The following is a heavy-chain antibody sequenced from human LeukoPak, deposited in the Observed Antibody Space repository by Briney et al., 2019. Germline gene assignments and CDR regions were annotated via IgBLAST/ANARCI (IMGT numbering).Heavy chain of an antibody. Sequence: PGGSLKRSCAESGFTFSGYGMHWVRQAPGKGLEWVTFIRYDGSNHNYADSVKGRFTISRDNFKNTLYLQMNSLRPEDTALYYCAKDLAWGFDYWGQGTLVTVSS. V-gene: IGHV3-30*02. J-gene: IGHJ4*02. D-gene: IGHD7-27*01. CDR1: GFTFSGYG. CDR2: IRYDGSNH. CDR3: AKDLAWGFDY.